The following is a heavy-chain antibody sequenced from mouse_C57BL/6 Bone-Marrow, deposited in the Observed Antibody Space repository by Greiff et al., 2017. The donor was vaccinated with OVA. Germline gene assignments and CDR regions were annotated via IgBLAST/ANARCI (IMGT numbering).Heavy chain of an antibody. Sequence: QVQLQQPGAELVKPGASVKLSCKASGYTFTSYWMHWVKQRPGQGLEWIGMIHPNGGSTNYNEKFKSKATLTVDKSSSTAYMQLSSLTSEDAAVYVWVYGWGFIDYWGQGTSVTVSS. V-gene: IGHV1-64*01. CDR3: VYGWGFIDY. J-gene: IGHJ4*01. CDR1: GYTFTSYW. D-gene: IGHD1-1*01. CDR2: IHPNGGST.